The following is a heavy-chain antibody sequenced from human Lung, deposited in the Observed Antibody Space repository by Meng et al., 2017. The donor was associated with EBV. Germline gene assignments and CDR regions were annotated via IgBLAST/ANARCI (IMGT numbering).Heavy chain of an antibody. CDR2: INHSGST. CDR3: ARGCYGSGSSDY. J-gene: IGHJ4*02. Sequence: QVQLQKWGAGLLKPSETLSLTCAVYGGSFSGYYWSWIRQPPGKGLEWIGEINHSGSTNYNPSLKSRVTISVDTSKNQFSLKLSSVTAADTAVYYCARGCYGSGSSDYWGQGTLVTVSS. CDR1: GGSFSGYY. V-gene: IGHV4-34*01. D-gene: IGHD3-10*01.